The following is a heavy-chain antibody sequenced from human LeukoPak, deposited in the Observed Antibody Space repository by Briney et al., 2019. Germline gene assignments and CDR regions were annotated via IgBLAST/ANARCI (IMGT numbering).Heavy chain of an antibody. D-gene: IGHD3-22*01. J-gene: IGHJ4*02. CDR3: AKDPTAHYYHSAIYFDQ. CDR1: GFTFSNYG. Sequence: PGGSLRLSCAASGFTFSNYGMDWVRQTPDKGLEWLAFIRHDGSSEQYADSVKGRFTISRDNSKNTLHLQMHSLRPEDTGVYYCAKDPTAHYYHSAIYFDQWGQGSQVTVSS. V-gene: IGHV3-30*02. CDR2: IRHDGSSE.